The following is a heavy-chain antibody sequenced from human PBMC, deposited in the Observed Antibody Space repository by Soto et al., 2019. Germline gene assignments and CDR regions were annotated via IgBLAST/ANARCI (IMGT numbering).Heavy chain of an antibody. CDR3: ARHSRKRYYYFDY. Sequence: SETLSLTCTVSGGSISSYYWSWIRQPPGKGLEWIGYIYYSGSTNYNPSLKSRVTISVDTSKNQFSLKLSSVTAADTAVYYCARHSRKRYYYFDYWGQGTLVTVSS. D-gene: IGHD3-9*01. V-gene: IGHV4-59*08. CDR2: IYYSGST. CDR1: GGSISSYY. J-gene: IGHJ4*02.